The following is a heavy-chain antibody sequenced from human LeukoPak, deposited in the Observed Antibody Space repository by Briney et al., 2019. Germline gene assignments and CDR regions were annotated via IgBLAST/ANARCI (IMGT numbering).Heavy chain of an antibody. V-gene: IGHV4-30-4*01. CDR2: IYYSGST. D-gene: IGHD3-10*01. J-gene: IGHJ5*02. CDR3: ARGGSITMVRGVTNWFDP. CDR1: GGSISSGDYY. Sequence: SQTLSLTCIVSGGSISSGDYYWSWIRQPPGKGLEWIGYIYYSGSTYYNPSLKSRVTISVDTSKNQFSLKLSSVTAADTAVYYCARGGSITMVRGVTNWFDPWGQGTLVTVSS.